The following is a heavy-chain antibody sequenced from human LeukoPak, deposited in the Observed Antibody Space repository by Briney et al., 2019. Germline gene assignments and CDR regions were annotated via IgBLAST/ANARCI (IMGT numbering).Heavy chain of an antibody. J-gene: IGHJ6*02. CDR1: GGSISSSNW. CDR2: IYHSGST. V-gene: IGHV4-4*02. D-gene: IGHD6-13*01. Sequence: SETLSLTCAVSGGSISSSNWWSWVRQPPGKGLEWIGEIYHSGSTNYNPSLKSRVTISVDKSKNQFSLKLSSVTAADTAVYYCARLGYSSSWYPRYYCYYYGMDVWGQGTTVTVSS. CDR3: ARLGYSSSWYPRYYCYYYGMDV.